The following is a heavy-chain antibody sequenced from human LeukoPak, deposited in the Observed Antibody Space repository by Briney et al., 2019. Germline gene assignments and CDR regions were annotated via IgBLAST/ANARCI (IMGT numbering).Heavy chain of an antibody. CDR2: LSGSGGST. Sequence: GGSLRLSCAASGFTFSSYAMSWVRQAPGKGLEWVSALSGSGGSTYYTDSVKGRFTISRDNSKNALYLQMNSLRAEDTAVYYCAKAESNYGDYVPWDYWGQGTLVTVSS. D-gene: IGHD4-17*01. CDR1: GFTFSSYA. CDR3: AKAESNYGDYVPWDY. V-gene: IGHV3-23*01. J-gene: IGHJ4*02.